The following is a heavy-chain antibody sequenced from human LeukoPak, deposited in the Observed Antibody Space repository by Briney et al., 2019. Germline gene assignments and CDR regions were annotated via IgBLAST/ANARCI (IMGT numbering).Heavy chain of an antibody. D-gene: IGHD5-18*01. J-gene: IGHJ4*02. CDR3: AKQLVFDY. V-gene: IGHV3-23*01. Sequence: GGSLRLSCAASGFTFGSYAMSWVRQAPGKGLEWVSGITTSGGSTYYADSVKGRFTISRDNSKNTLYLQMNSLRAEDTAVYYCAKQLVFDYWGQGTLVTVSS. CDR1: GFTFGSYA. CDR2: ITTSGGST.